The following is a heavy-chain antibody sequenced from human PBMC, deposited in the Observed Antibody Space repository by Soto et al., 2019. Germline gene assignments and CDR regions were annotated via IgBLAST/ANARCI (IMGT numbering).Heavy chain of an antibody. Sequence: YLYSPYHYHGKGLEWMGIINPSGGSTSYAQKFQGRVTMTRDTSTSTVYMELSSLRSEDTAVYYCAREGTTVTTIRWFDPWGEGSLVTVSS. CDR2: INPSGGST. V-gene: IGHV1-46*01. D-gene: IGHD4-17*01. CDR3: AREGTTVTTIRWFDP. CDR1: Y. J-gene: IGHJ5*02.